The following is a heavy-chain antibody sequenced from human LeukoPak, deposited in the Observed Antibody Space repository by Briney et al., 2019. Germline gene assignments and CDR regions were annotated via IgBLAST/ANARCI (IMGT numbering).Heavy chain of an antibody. CDR1: GLTFSSYS. V-gene: IGHV3-30*18. J-gene: IGHJ4*02. CDR2: ISYDGSNK. Sequence: GGSLRLSCAASGLTFSSYSMHWVRQAPGKGLEWVAVISYDGSNKYYADSVKGRFTISRDNSKNTLYLQMNSLSAEDTAVYYCAKGGIAVAGFFDYWGQGTLVTVSS. D-gene: IGHD6-19*01. CDR3: AKGGIAVAGFFDY.